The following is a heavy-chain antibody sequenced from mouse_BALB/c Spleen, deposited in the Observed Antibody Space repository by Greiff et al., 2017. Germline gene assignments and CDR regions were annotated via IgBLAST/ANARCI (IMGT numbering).Heavy chain of an antibody. CDR3: TKGIGITPPPAWFAY. D-gene: IGHD1-1*01. V-gene: IGHV1S81*02. J-gene: IGHJ3*01. CDR1: GYTFTSYY. CDR2: INPSNGGT. Sequence: VQLQQSGAELVKPGASVKLSCKASGYTFTSYYMYWVKQRPGQGLEWIGEINPSNGGTNFNEKFKSKATLTVDKSSSTAYMQLSSLTSEDSAVYYCTKGIGITPPPAWFAYWGQGALFTVSA.